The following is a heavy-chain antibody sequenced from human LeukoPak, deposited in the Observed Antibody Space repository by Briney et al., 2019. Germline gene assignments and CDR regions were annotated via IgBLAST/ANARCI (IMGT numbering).Heavy chain of an antibody. V-gene: IGHV5-51*01. D-gene: IGHD3-3*01. CDR3: ARHNDFFDY. CDR2: IYPGDPDP. CDR1: GYSFSSYW. J-gene: IGHJ4*02. Sequence: GESLKISCKASGYSFSSYWIGWVRQMPGRGLEWMGIIYPGDPDPRYSPSFQGKVIISADKSISTAYLQWSSLKASDTAMYYCARHNDFFDYWGQGTLVTVSS.